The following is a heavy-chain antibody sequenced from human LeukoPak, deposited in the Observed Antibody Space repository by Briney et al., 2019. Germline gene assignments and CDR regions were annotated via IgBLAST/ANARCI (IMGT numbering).Heavy chain of an antibody. J-gene: IGHJ4*02. CDR2: IGGDGRST. V-gene: IGHV3-23*01. CDR1: GFVFYNFA. CDR3: VKDSRGYYQPFEN. D-gene: IGHD3-22*01. Sequence: GGSLRLSCGASGFVFYNFAMNWVRQAPGKGLEWVSSIGGDGRSTYYADSVRGQFTIARDNSKNTLYLQMNSLRAEDTAIYYCVKDSRGYYQPFENWGQGTLVTVSA.